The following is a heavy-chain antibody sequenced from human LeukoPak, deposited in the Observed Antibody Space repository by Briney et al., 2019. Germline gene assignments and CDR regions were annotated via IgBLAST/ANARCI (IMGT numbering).Heavy chain of an antibody. V-gene: IGHV1-2*02. CDR2: INPNSGGT. Sequence: GASVKVSCKASGYTFTGYYMHWVRQAPGQGLEWMGWINPNSGGTNYAQKFQGRVTMTRDTSISTAYMELSRLRSDDAAVYYCARSRQLGGNWFDPWGQGTLVTVSS. J-gene: IGHJ5*02. CDR3: ARSRQLGGNWFDP. D-gene: IGHD5-18*01. CDR1: GYTFTGYY.